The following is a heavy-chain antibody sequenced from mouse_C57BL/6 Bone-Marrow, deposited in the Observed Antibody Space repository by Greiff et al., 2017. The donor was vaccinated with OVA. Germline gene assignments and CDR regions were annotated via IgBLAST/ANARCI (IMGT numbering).Heavy chain of an antibody. V-gene: IGHV1-59*01. D-gene: IGHD1-1*01. Sequence: QVQLQQPGAELVRPGTSVKLSCKASGYTFTNYWMHWVKQRPGQGLEWIGVIAPSDSYINYNQKVKGRATLTVDTSSSSAYMHLSSLTSEDSAVYYCAHHGSRLYLHYWGQGTSLTVSS. CDR1: GYTFTNYW. CDR3: AHHGSRLYLHY. J-gene: IGHJ2*02. CDR2: IAPSDSYI.